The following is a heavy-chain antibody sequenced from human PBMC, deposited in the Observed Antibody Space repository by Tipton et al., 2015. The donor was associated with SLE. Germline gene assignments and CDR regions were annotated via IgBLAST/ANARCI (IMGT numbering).Heavy chain of an antibody. CDR2: ISAYNGNT. CDR3: ARDFEGWTPTTTVTSDY. V-gene: IGHV1-18*04. D-gene: IGHD4-17*01. J-gene: IGHJ4*02. Sequence: QLVQSGAEVKKPGASVKVSCKASGYTFTSYSISWVRQAPGQGLEWMGWISAYNGNTNYAQNLQGRVTMTTDTSTSTAYMELRSLRSDDTAVYYYARDFEGWTPTTTVTSDYWGQGTLVTVSS. CDR1: GYTFTSYS.